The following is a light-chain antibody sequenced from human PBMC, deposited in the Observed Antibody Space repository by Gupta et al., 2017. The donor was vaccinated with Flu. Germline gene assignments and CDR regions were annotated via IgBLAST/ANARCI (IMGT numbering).Light chain of an antibody. J-gene: IGLJ3*02. CDR3: SSYTSSSTLV. Sequence: SITISCSGTSSDVGGYNYVSWYQQYPGKAPKLMIYEVSNRPSGVSNRFSGSKSGNTASLTISGLQAEDEADYYCSSYTSSSTLVFGGGTKVTVL. CDR2: EVS. CDR1: SSDVGGYNY. V-gene: IGLV2-14*01.